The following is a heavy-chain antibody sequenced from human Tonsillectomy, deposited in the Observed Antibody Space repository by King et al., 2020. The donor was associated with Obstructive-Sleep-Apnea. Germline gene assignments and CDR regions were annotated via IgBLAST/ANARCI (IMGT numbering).Heavy chain of an antibody. CDR3: AREENCGGDCYPNYFDY. CDR1: GGSFSGYY. Sequence: QVQLQQWGAGLLKASETLSLTCAVYGGSFSGYYWSGIRQPPGKGLEWIGEINHSGSTNYNPSLKSRVTISVDTSKNQFSLKLSSVTAADTAVYYCAREENCGGDCYPNYFDYWGQGTLVTVSS. V-gene: IGHV4-34*01. D-gene: IGHD2-21*02. CDR2: INHSGST. J-gene: IGHJ4*02.